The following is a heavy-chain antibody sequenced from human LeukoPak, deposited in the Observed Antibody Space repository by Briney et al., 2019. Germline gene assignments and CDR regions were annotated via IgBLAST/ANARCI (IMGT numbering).Heavy chain of an antibody. D-gene: IGHD2-2*01. J-gene: IGHJ5*02. CDR2: IYYSRST. CDR1: GGSISSYY. CDR3: ARGIESSTSWIDP. Sequence: PSETLSLTCTVSGGSISSYYWSWIRQPPGKGLEWIGYIYYSRSTNYNPSLKSRVTISVDTSKNQFSLKLSSVTAADTAVYYCARGIESSTSWIDPWGQGTLVTVSS. V-gene: IGHV4-59*01.